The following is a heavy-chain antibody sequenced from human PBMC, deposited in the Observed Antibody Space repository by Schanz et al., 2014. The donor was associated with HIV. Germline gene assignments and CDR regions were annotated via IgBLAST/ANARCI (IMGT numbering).Heavy chain of an antibody. CDR1: GFRFSSHA. CDR3: ARDLPNPYFDFSGPAGDY. CDR2: ISISGETT. V-gene: IGHV3-23*01. Sequence: EVQLLESGGGLVQPGESLRLSCAVSGFRFSSHAMTWVRQAPGKGLEWVSGISISGETTYYADSVKGRFTISRDNAKNSVFLQMNSLRVEDTAVYYCARDLPNPYFDFSGPAGDYWGQGALVTVSS. D-gene: IGHD3-22*01. J-gene: IGHJ4*02.